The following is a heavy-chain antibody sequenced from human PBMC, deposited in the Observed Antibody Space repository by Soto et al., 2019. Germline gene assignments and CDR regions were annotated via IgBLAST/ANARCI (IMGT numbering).Heavy chain of an antibody. Sequence: ASVKVSCKASGYTFTSYGISWVRQAPGQGLEWMGWISAYNGNTNYAQKLQGRVTMTTDTSTSTAYMELRSLGSDDTAVYYWARVPASIAARPFDYWGQGTLVTVSS. J-gene: IGHJ4*02. D-gene: IGHD6-6*01. CDR3: ARVPASIAARPFDY. V-gene: IGHV1-18*01. CDR1: GYTFTSYG. CDR2: ISAYNGNT.